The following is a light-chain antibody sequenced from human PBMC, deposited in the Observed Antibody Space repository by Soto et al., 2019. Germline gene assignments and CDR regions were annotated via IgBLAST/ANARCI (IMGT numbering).Light chain of an antibody. CDR1: QSVSSSY. CDR3: QQYGSLLWT. J-gene: IGKJ1*01. V-gene: IGKV3-20*01. CDR2: GAS. Sequence: ENVLTQSPGTLSLYPGERATLSCRASQSVSSSYLAWYQQKPGQAPRLLIYGASRRATGIPDRFSGSGSGTDFALTISRLEPEDFAVYYCQQYGSLLWTFGQGTKMEIK.